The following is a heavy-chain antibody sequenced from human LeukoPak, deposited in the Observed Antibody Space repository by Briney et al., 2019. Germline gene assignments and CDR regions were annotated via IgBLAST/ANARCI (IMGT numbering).Heavy chain of an antibody. CDR2: INSDGSIT. CDR3: ARDAVDTANAV. CDR1: GFTVSSNY. V-gene: IGHV3-74*01. J-gene: IGHJ6*02. Sequence: GGSLRLSCAASGFTVSSNYMSWVRQAPGKGLVWVSHINSDGSITSYADSVKGRFTISRDNAKNTLYLQMNSLRAEDTAVYYCARDAVDTANAVWGQGTTVTVSS. D-gene: IGHD5-18*01.